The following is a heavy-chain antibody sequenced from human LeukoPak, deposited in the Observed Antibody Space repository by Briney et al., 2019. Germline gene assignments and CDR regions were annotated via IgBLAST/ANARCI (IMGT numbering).Heavy chain of an antibody. J-gene: IGHJ4*02. V-gene: IGHV4-59*01. CDR1: GGSMTNYY. CDR2: IYYSGST. Sequence: SETLSLTCNVSGGSMTNYYWSWIRQTPGRGLVWLGFIYYSGSTNYNPSLKSRVTISVDTSKNQFSLKLSSVTAADTAVYYCARAPVLRYFDWLLSGAFDYWGQGTLVTVSS. CDR3: ARAPVLRYFDWLLSGAFDY. D-gene: IGHD3-9*01.